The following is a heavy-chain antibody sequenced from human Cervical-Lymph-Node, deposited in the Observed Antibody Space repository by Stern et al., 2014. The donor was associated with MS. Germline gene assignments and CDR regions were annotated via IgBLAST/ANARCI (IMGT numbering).Heavy chain of an antibody. J-gene: IGHJ1*01. CDR1: GFTVSTNY. CDR3: ARSQQRLS. V-gene: IGHV3-53*01. Sequence: EVQLVESGGGLIQPGGSLRLSCAASGFTVSTNYMSWVRQAPGKGLKWISVIFSGGSTYYADSVKGRFTISRDNSRNTMFLQMNSLRRDDTAVYYCARSQQRLSWGQGTLVTVSS. CDR2: IFSGGST. D-gene: IGHD6-13*01.